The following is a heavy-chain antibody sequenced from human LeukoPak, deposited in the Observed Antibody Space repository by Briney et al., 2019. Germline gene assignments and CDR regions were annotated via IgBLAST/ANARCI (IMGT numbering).Heavy chain of an antibody. D-gene: IGHD2-2*01. CDR3: ARGGEDIVVVPAAMGYYYYYMDV. J-gene: IGHJ6*03. Sequence: GGSLRLSCAASGFTFSSYSMNWVRQAPGKGLEWVSSISSRSYIYYADSVKGRFTISRDNAKNSLYLQMNSLRAEDTAVYYCARGGEDIVVVPAAMGYYYYYMDVWGKGTTVTVSS. V-gene: IGHV3-21*01. CDR2: ISSRSYI. CDR1: GFTFSSYS.